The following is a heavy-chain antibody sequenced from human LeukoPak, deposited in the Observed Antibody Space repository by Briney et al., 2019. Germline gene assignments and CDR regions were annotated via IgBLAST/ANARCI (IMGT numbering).Heavy chain of an antibody. CDR2: IYTSGT. J-gene: IGHJ4*01. CDR3: AKHPTGAWRESDY. Sequence: PSETLSLTCTVSGGSVSDLYWTWIRQSPGKGLEWLGYIYTSGTKYNPSLNGRVTVSVDTSKNQFSLRLTSVTAADTAVYYCAKHPTGAWRESDYRGQGGLVTVSS. D-gene: IGHD3-10*01. CDR1: GGSVSDLY. V-gene: IGHV4-4*08.